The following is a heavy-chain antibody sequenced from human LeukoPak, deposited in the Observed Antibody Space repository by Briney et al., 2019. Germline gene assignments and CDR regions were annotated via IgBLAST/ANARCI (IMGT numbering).Heavy chain of an antibody. CDR1: GFTFGKYW. D-gene: IGHD3-3*01. Sequence: GGSLRLSCVASGFTFGKYWMSWVRQAPGKGLEWVANIKLDGSEKNYVDSVKGRFTISRDNTKNSLYLQMNSLRVEDTAVLYCARDQYDTWSRRGNFDSWGQGTLVIVSS. V-gene: IGHV3-7*03. J-gene: IGHJ4*02. CDR3: ARDQYDTWSRRGNFDS. CDR2: IKLDGSEK.